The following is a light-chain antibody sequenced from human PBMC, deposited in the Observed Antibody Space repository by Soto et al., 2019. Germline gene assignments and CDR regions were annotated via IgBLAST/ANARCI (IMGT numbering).Light chain of an antibody. CDR1: QSVSSY. J-gene: IGKJ4*02. CDR2: DAS. V-gene: IGKV3-11*01. Sequence: EIVLTQSPATLSLSPGERAALSCRASQSVSSYLAWYQQKPGQAPRLLIYDASNRAPGIPARFTGSGSGTDFTLTISSLEPEDFAVYFCQQRSNWPSTCGGGTKVEI. CDR3: QQRSNWPST.